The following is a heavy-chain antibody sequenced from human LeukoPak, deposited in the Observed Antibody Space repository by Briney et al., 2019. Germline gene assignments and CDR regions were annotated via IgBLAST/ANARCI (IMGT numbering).Heavy chain of an antibody. J-gene: IGHJ4*02. CDR2: ISAYNGNT. CDR1: GYTFTSYG. V-gene: IGHV1-18*01. Sequence: ASVKVSCKASGYTFTSYGISWVRQAPGQGLEWMGWISAYNGNTNYAQKLQGRVTMTTDTSTSTAYMELSSLRSEDTAVYYCARVGEWELLGTFDYWGQGTLVTVSS. CDR3: ARVGEWELLGTFDY. D-gene: IGHD1-26*01.